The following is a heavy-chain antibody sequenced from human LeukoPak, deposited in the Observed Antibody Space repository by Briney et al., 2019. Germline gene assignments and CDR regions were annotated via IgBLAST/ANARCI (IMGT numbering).Heavy chain of an antibody. J-gene: IGHJ3*01. V-gene: IGHV4-31*03. CDR3: ARVGLYSGYDSGS. CDR2: IYYSGST. CDR1: GGSISSGGYY. D-gene: IGHD5-12*01. Sequence: PSQTLSLTCTVSGGSISSGGYYWRWIRQHPGKGLEWIGYIYYSGSTYYNPSLKSRVTISVDTSKNQFSLKLSSVTAADTAVYYCARVGLYSGYDSGSWGQGTMVTVSS.